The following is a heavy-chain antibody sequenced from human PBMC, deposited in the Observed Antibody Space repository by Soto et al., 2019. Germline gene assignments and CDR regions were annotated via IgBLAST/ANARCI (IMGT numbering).Heavy chain of an antibody. Sequence: SETLSLTCTVSGGSISSYYWSWIRQPPGKGLEWIGYIYYSGSTNYNPSLKSRVTISVDTSKNQFSLKLSSVTAADTAVYYCARESSGNSETFDYWGQGTLVTVSS. CDR2: IYYSGST. CDR1: GGSISSYY. D-gene: IGHD2-21*02. J-gene: IGHJ4*02. CDR3: ARESSGNSETFDY. V-gene: IGHV4-59*01.